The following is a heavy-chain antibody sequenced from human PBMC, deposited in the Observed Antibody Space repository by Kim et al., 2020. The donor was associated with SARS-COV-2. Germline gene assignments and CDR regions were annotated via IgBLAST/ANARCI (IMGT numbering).Heavy chain of an antibody. J-gene: IGHJ6*02. CDR3: TREGYYSALDV. V-gene: IGHV3-21*01. CDR2: ITSRSEYI. Sequence: GGSLRLSCAASGFTLSSYSMKWVRQAPGKGLEWVSFITSRSEYIHYADSVKGRFTISRDNAKNSVFLQMNSLRAEDTAVYYCTREGYYSALDVWGQGTTGTVSS. CDR1: GFTLSSYS.